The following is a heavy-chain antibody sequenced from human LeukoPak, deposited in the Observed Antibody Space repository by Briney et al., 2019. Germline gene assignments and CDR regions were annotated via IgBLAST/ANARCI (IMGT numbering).Heavy chain of an antibody. J-gene: IGHJ3*02. Sequence: SETLSLTCAVYGGSFTDYYWTWIRQPPGKGPEWIGEINHSGGTTYNPSLKSRVTISVDTSKIQFSLNLTSVTAADTAVYYCALELVVPAALERLNAFDIWGHGTMVTVSS. V-gene: IGHV4-34*01. D-gene: IGHD2-2*01. CDR1: GGSFTDYY. CDR3: ALELVVPAALERLNAFDI. CDR2: INHSGGT.